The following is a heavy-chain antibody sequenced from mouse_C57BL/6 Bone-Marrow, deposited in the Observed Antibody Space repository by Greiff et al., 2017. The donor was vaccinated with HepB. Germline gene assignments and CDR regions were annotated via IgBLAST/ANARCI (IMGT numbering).Heavy chain of an antibody. D-gene: IGHD2-3*01. CDR2: ISYSGST. Sequence: EVQLVESGPGMVKPSQSLSLTCTVTGYSITSGYDWHWIRHFPGNKLEWMGYISYSGSTNYNPSLKSRISITHDTSKNHFFLKLNSVTTEDTATYYCARALDGYYLDYWGQGTTLTVSS. V-gene: IGHV3-1*01. CDR1: GYSITSGYD. CDR3: ARALDGYYLDY. J-gene: IGHJ2*01.